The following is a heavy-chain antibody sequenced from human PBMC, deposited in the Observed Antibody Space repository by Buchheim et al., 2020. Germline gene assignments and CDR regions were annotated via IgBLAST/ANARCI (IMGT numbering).Heavy chain of an antibody. CDR1: GGPITSTSFH. CDR2: VFHGGDT. V-gene: IGHV4-39*07. CDR3: VREGRPNYYSYAMDV. J-gene: IGHJ6*02. Sequence: QLQLEESGPGLVKPSETLSLTCTVSGGPITSTSFHWGWVRQTPGQGLEWMGSVFHGGDTYYNPSLQSRITVSIDTAKKQFSLELRSLTAADTAVYYCVREGRPNYYSYAMDVWGQGTT. D-gene: IGHD2-8*01.